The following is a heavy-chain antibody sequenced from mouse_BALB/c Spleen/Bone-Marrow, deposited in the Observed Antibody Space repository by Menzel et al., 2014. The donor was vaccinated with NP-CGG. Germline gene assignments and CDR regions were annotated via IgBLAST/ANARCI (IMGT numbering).Heavy chain of an antibody. V-gene: IGHV2-6-4*01. J-gene: IGHJ4*01. D-gene: IGHD2-14*01. CDR3: ARDRYDDGFGMDY. Sequence: QVHVKQSGPGLVAPSQSLSITCTVSGFSLSKYSVHWVRQPPGKGLEWLGMMWGGGSSDYNSALKSGLSISKDNSKSQVFLKMNSLQTDDTAMYYCARDRYDDGFGMDYWGQGTSVIVSS. CDR1: GFSLSKYS. CDR2: MWGGGSS.